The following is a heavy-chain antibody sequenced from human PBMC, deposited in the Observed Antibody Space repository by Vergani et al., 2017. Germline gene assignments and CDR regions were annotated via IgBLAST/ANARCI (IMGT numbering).Heavy chain of an antibody. CDR3: ARDLFYYDSSGYYSGFFDY. Sequence: EVDLVESGGGLVKPGGSLRLSCAASGFTFSSYSMNWVRQAPGKGLEWVSSISSSSSYIYYADSVKGRFTISRDNATNSLYLQMNSLRAEDTAVYYCARDLFYYDSSGYYSGFFDYWGQGTLVTVSS. J-gene: IGHJ4*02. V-gene: IGHV3-21*01. D-gene: IGHD3-22*01. CDR2: ISSSSSYI. CDR1: GFTFSSYS.